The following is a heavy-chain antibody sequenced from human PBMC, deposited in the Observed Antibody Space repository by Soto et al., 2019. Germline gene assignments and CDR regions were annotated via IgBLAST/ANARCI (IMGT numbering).Heavy chain of an antibody. Sequence: GGSLRLSCAASGFTFSSYAMSWVRQAPGKGLEWVSAISGSGGSTYYADSVKGRFTISRDNSKNTLYLQMNSLRAEDTAVYYCAKETQLGYCSGGSCHFDYWGQGTLVTVSS. D-gene: IGHD2-15*01. CDR3: AKETQLGYCSGGSCHFDY. V-gene: IGHV3-23*01. J-gene: IGHJ4*02. CDR2: ISGSGGST. CDR1: GFTFSSYA.